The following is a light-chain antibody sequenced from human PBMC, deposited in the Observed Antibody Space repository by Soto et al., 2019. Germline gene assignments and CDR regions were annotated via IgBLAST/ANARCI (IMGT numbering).Light chain of an antibody. J-gene: IGLJ1*01. CDR3: QSYDIGLSGYV. CDR1: SSNIWACYA. Sequence: QSVLTQPPSVSGAPGQRFTISCTGSSSNIWACYAVHWYHQIPSSIPRLFIYLNNNRPTGNTERISGSKSGTSASLAGTGLYAEDEADYYCQSYDIGLSGYVFGTGTKVTVL. V-gene: IGLV1-40*01. CDR2: LNN.